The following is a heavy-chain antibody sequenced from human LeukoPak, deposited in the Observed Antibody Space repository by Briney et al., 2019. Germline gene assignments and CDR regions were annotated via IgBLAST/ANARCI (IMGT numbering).Heavy chain of an antibody. CDR2: ISSSSSYI. Sequence: GGSLRLSCEASGFTFSSYAMNWVRQAPGKGLEWVSSISSSSSYIYYADSVKGRFTISRDNAKNSLYLQMNSLRAEDTAVYYCARGVDDILTGYYADFDYWGQGTLVTVSS. CDR1: GFTFSSYA. D-gene: IGHD3-9*01. CDR3: ARGVDDILTGYYADFDY. V-gene: IGHV3-21*01. J-gene: IGHJ4*02.